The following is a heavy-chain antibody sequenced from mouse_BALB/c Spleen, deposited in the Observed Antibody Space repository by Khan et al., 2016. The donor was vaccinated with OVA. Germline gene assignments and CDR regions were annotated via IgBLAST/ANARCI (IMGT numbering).Heavy chain of an antibody. CDR3: ARTDRIEY. V-gene: IGHV3-2*02. CDR1: GYSITSGYV. J-gene: IGHJ2*01. CDR2: ISYSGST. D-gene: IGHD2-14*01. Sequence: VQLKESGPGLVKPSQSLSLTCTVTGYSITSGYVWNWIRQFPGNKLEWMGYISYSGSTNYNPSLKSRISITRDTSKNQFFLQLNSVTTEDTATYYCARTDRIEYWGQGTTLTVSS.